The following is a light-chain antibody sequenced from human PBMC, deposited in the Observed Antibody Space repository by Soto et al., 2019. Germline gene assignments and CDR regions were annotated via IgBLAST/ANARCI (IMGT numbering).Light chain of an antibody. Sequence: IQLSKSAVFLSASVGDRVTLTCMASQSISNCLNWYQQRPGKAPKLLIYAATSWQSGVPARFSGSGSGTDFTLNISSLQPEDFASYYCQQTYSTLWTFGQGTKVDIK. CDR1: QSISNC. CDR3: QQTYSTLWT. J-gene: IGKJ1*01. CDR2: AAT. V-gene: IGKV1-39*01.